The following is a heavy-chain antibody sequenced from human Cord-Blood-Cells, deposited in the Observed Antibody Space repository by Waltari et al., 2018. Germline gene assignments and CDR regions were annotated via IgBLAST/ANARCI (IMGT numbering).Heavy chain of an antibody. V-gene: IGHV4-39*01. CDR1: GGSIRSSSYY. J-gene: IGHJ4*02. CDR3: ARHTDPLRYFDYMADY. Sequence: QLQLQESGPGLVKPSETLSLTCTVSGGSIRSSSYYWGWIRQPPGKGLEWIGSIYYSGSTYYNPSLKSRVTISVDTSKNQFSLKLSSVTAADTAVYYCARHTDPLRYFDYMADYWGQGTLVTVSS. D-gene: IGHD3-9*01. CDR2: IYYSGST.